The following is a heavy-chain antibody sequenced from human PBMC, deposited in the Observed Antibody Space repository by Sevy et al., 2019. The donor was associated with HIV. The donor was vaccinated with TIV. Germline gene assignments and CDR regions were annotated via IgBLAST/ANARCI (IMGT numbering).Heavy chain of an antibody. J-gene: IGHJ6*02. CDR2: ISSSSSTI. Sequence: GGSLRLSCAASGFTFSSYSMNWVRQAPGKGLEWVSYISSSSSTIYYADSVKGRFTISRDNAKNSLYLQMNSLRAEDTAVYYCARDRDSRIAGLAWMVYYYYGMDVWGQGTTVTVSS. CDR3: ARDRDSRIAGLAWMVYYYYGMDV. CDR1: GFTFSSYS. D-gene: IGHD2-8*01. V-gene: IGHV3-48*01.